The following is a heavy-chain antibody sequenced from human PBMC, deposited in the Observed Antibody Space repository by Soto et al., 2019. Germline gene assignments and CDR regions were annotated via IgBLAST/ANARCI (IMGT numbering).Heavy chain of an antibody. Sequence: GSLRLSCAASGFTFSSYAMSWVRQAPGKGLEWVSAISGSGGRTSYADSVKGRFTISRDNSKNTRYLQMNSLRAEDTAVYYCAKDSGYDYGGYYYIMYVGGQSTTVTVPS. D-gene: IGHD5-12*01. CDR2: ISGSGGRT. J-gene: IGHJ6*02. CDR1: GFTFSSYA. CDR3: AKDSGYDYGGYYYIMYV. V-gene: IGHV3-23*01.